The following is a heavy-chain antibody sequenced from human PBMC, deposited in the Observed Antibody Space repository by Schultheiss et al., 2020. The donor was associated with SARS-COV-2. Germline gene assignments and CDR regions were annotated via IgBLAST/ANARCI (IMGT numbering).Heavy chain of an antibody. Sequence: SETLSLTCAVYGGSFSGYYWSWIRQPPGKGLEWIGEINHSGSTNYNPSLKSRVTISVHTSKNQFSLKLSSVTAADTAVYYCARAHSTRRVVVVAATVSRLGWFDPWGQGTLVTVSS. V-gene: IGHV4-34*01. J-gene: IGHJ5*02. CDR3: ARAHSTRRVVVVAATVSRLGWFDP. CDR2: INHSGST. D-gene: IGHD2-15*01. CDR1: GGSFSGYY.